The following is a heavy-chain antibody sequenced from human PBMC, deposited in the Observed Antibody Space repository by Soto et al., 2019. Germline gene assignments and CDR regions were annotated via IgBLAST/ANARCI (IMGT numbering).Heavy chain of an antibody. CDR3: ARTVGYYYGMDV. Sequence: QVQLVQSGAEVKKPGASVRVSCKASGYTFTSYAMHWVRQAPGQRLEWMGWINAGNGNTKYSQKFQGRVTITRDTSASTAYMELSSLRSEDTAVYYCARTVGYYYGMDVWGQGTTVTVSS. D-gene: IGHD4-17*01. J-gene: IGHJ6*02. V-gene: IGHV1-3*01. CDR2: INAGNGNT. CDR1: GYTFTSYA.